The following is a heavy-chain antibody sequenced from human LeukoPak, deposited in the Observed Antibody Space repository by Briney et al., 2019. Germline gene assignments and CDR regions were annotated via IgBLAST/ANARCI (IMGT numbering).Heavy chain of an antibody. Sequence: GGSLRLSCAASGFTVSSNYMSWVRQAPGKGLEWVSVIYSGGSTYYADSVKGRFTISRHNSKNTLYLQMNCLRAEDTAVYYCARTHIFSSGWYDGSDYWGQGTLVTVSS. CDR1: GFTVSSNY. CDR2: IYSGGST. J-gene: IGHJ4*02. V-gene: IGHV3-53*04. CDR3: ARTHIFSSGWYDGSDY. D-gene: IGHD6-19*01.